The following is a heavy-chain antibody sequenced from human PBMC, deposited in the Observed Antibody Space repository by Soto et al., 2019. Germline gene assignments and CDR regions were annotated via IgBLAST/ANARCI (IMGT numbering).Heavy chain of an antibody. CDR2: IYTSGST. J-gene: IGHJ4*02. CDR1: GGSISSYY. V-gene: IGHV4-4*07. D-gene: IGHD3-22*01. Sequence: SETLSLTCTVSGGSISSYYWSWIRQPAGKGLEWIGRIYTSGSTNYNPSLKSRVTMSVDTSKTQFSLKLSSVPAADTAVYYCAREAPNYYDSSGYYVEADYSGQGTLVTVSS. CDR3: AREAPNYYDSSGYYVEADY.